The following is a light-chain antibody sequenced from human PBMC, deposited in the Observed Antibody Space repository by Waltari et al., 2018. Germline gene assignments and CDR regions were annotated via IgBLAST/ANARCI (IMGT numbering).Light chain of an antibody. J-gene: IGLJ1*01. CDR2: YDN. Sequence: SYVLTQPPSVSVAPGETARITCGGNNIESKSVHWYRQRPGQAPVVVISYDNDRAAGIPERCSGSNTGNTATLTISRVEAGDEADDYCQVWDANTDPGVFGTGTEVTVL. V-gene: IGLV3-21*01. CDR3: QVWDANTDPGV. CDR1: NIESKS.